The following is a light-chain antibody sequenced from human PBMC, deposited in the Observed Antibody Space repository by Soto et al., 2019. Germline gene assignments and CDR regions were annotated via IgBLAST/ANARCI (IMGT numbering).Light chain of an antibody. V-gene: IGKV1-39*01. CDR2: VTF. CDR1: QNITKF. CDR3: PQTFSAPGT. J-gene: IGKJ1*01. Sequence: DIQMTQSPSSLSASVGDRVSVTCRTSQNITKFLNWYQEKPGKAPKVLIYVTFNLENGVPSRFSGSGSGTHFTLSISSLQPEDFATYSCPQTFSAPGTFGPGTRVEVK.